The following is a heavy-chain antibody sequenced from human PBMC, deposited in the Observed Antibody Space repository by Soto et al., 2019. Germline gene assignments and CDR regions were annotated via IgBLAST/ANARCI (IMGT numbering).Heavy chain of an antibody. V-gene: IGHV5-51*01. CDR3: ARGMGQLVSXYYGMDV. D-gene: IGHD6-6*01. CDR2: IYPGDSDT. J-gene: IGHJ6*02. CDR1: GYSFTSYW. Sequence: GESLKISCKGSGYSFTSYWIGWVRQMPGKGLEWMGIIYPGDSDTRYSPSFQGQVTISADKSISTAYLQWSSLKASDTAMYYCARGMGQLVSXYYGMDVWGQGTTVTVSS.